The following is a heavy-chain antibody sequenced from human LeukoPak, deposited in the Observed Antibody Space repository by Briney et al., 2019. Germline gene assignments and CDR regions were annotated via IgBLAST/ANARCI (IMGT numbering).Heavy chain of an antibody. CDR3: AKHIQQWLVPAFDI. J-gene: IGHJ3*02. Sequence: GGSLRLSCEASGFTFDRYGMSWVRQAPGKGLEWVSAVTASSGTTYYADSVKGRFTVSRDNSKNTLFLQMNSLRPEDTALYYCAKHIQQWLVPAFDIWGQGTLVTVSS. V-gene: IGHV3-23*01. CDR2: VTASSGTT. CDR1: GFTFDRYG. D-gene: IGHD6-19*01.